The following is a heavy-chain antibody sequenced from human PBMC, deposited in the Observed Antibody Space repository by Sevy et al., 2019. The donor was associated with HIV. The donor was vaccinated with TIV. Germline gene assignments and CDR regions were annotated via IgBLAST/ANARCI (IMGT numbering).Heavy chain of an antibody. CDR3: AISPGYCSGGSCSFDY. V-gene: IGHV4-61*01. D-gene: IGHD2-15*01. CDR1: GGSVSSGSYY. Sequence: SETLSLTCTVSGGSVSSGSYYWSWIRQPPGKGLEWIGYIYYSGSTNYNPSLKSRVTISVDTSKNQFSLKLISVTAADTAVYYCAISPGYCSGGSCSFDYWGQGTLVTVSS. CDR2: IYYSGST. J-gene: IGHJ4*02.